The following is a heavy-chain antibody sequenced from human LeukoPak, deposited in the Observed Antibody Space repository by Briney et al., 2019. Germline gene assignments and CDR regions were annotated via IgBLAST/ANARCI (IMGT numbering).Heavy chain of an antibody. CDR2: ISSSGSTI. J-gene: IGHJ3*02. CDR1: GFIFSSFW. CDR3: ARDGGYYYERALGLWSAAFDI. V-gene: IGHV3-11*01. Sequence: PGGSLRLSCVASGFIFSSFWMSWIRQAPGKGLEWVSYISSSGSTIYYADSVKGRFTISRDNAKNSLYLQMNSLRAEDTAVYYCARDGGYYYERALGLWSAAFDIWGQGTMVTVSS. D-gene: IGHD3-22*01.